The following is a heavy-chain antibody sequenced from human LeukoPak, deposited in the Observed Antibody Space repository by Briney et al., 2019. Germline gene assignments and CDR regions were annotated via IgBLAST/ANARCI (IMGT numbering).Heavy chain of an antibody. V-gene: IGHV4-59*01. CDR3: ARVTTVTTPAYYYYYGMDV. Sequence: PSETLSLTCTVSGGSISSYYWSWIRQPPGKGLEWIGYIYYSGSTNYNPSLKSRVTISVDTSKNQFSLKLSSVTAADTAVYYCARVTTVTTPAYYYYYGMDVWGQGTTVTVSS. CDR1: GGSISSYY. J-gene: IGHJ6*02. CDR2: IYYSGST. D-gene: IGHD4-17*01.